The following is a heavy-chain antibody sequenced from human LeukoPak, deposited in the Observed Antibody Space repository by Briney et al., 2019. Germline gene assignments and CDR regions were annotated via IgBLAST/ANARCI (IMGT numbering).Heavy chain of an antibody. CDR2: ISTYNGNT. D-gene: IGHD6-19*01. V-gene: IGHV1-18*01. J-gene: IGHJ4*02. CDR1: RYTFTSYG. CDR3: ARGRCPTVAGYFDY. Sequence: GASVKVSCKASRYTFTSYGISWVRQAPGQGLEWMGGISTYNGNTNSAQKLQGRVTMTTDTSTNTDYMELRSVRSDDTAVYCGARGRCPTVAGYFDYWGQGTLVTVSS.